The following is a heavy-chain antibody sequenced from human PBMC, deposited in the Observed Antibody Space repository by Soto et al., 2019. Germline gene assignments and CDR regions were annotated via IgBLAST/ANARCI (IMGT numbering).Heavy chain of an antibody. CDR2: ISGSGGST. Sequence: GGSLRLSCTASGFTFSSYAMSWVRQAPGKGLEWVSAISGSGGSTYYADSVKGRFTISRDNSKNTLYLQMNSLRAEDTAVYYCAKDRSXTYYYDSSGYGPDAFDIWGQGTMVTVSS. CDR3: AKDRSXTYYYDSSGYGPDAFDI. CDR1: GFTFSSYA. J-gene: IGHJ3*02. V-gene: IGHV3-23*01. D-gene: IGHD3-22*01.